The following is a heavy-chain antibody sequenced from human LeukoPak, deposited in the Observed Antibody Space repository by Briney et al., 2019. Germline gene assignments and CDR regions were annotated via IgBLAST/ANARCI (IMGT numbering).Heavy chain of an antibody. J-gene: IGHJ5*02. V-gene: IGHV3-23*01. CDR1: GFTFSSYA. D-gene: IGHD4-17*01. Sequence: GGSLRLSCAASGFTFSSYAISWVRQAPGKGLGWVSAISGSGGSTYYADSVKGRFTISRDNSKNTLYLQMNSLRAEDTAVYYCAKDADYGDYVAYTNWFDPWGQGTLVAVSS. CDR2: ISGSGGST. CDR3: AKDADYGDYVAYTNWFDP.